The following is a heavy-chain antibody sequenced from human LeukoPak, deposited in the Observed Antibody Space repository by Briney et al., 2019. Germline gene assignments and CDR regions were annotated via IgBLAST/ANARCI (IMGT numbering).Heavy chain of an antibody. D-gene: IGHD3-22*01. CDR3: GREGYYDSSLDY. V-gene: IGHV3-7*01. Sequence: GGPLRLSCAASGFTFSRYWMIWVRQAPGKGLEWVANIKQDGSEKYYVDSVKGRFTISRDNAKNSLYLQMNSLRAEDTAVYYCGREGYYDSSLDYWGQGTLVTVSS. CDR2: IKQDGSEK. J-gene: IGHJ4*02. CDR1: GFTFSRYW.